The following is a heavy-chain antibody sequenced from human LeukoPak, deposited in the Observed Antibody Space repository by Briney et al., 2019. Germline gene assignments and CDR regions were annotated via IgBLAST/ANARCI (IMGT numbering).Heavy chain of an antibody. D-gene: IGHD3-10*01. Sequence: PGGSLRLSCAASGFTFSSYGMHWVRQAPGKGLEWVAVLSYDGNYKYYADSVKGRFTISRDNAKNSLYLQMNSLRDEDTAVYYCARDYYGCFDYWGQGILVTVSS. CDR1: GFTFSSYG. J-gene: IGHJ4*02. CDR3: ARDYYGCFDY. V-gene: IGHV3-30*03. CDR2: LSYDGNYK.